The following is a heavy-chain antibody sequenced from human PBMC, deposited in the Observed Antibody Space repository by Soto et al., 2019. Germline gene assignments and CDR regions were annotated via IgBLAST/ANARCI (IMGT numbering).Heavy chain of an antibody. V-gene: IGHV4-34*01. CDR1: GGSFSGYY. CDR3: ARAKVVGIAASGFDY. D-gene: IGHD6-25*01. J-gene: IGHJ4*02. Sequence: SKTLSLTCAVYGGSFSGYYWSWIRQPPGKGLEWIGEINHSGSTNYNPSLKSRVTISVDTSKNQFSLKLSSVTAADTAVYYCARAKVVGIAASGFDYWGQGTLVTVSS. CDR2: INHSGST.